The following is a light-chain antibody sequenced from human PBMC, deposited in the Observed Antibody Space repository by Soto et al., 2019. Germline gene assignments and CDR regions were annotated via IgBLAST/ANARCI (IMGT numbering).Light chain of an antibody. J-gene: IGKJ4*01. CDR1: QGISNY. Sequence: DIQMTQSPSSLSASVGDRVTITCRASQGISNYLAWYQQKPGKVPKLLIYAASTLQSGAPSRFSGSGSGTDFTLTISSLRPEDVATYYCQKYNSAPLTFGGGTKVEIK. CDR2: AAS. V-gene: IGKV1-27*01. CDR3: QKYNSAPLT.